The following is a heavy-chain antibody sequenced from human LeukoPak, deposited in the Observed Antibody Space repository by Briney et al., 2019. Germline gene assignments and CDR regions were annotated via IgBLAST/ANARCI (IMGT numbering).Heavy chain of an antibody. V-gene: IGHV3-7*01. CDR1: GFTFSNSW. CDR2: IKEDGGQK. Sequence: GGSLRLSCAASGFTFSNSWMSWVRQAPGKGLEWVANIKEDGGQKYYVDSVKGRFTISRDNAKNSLYLQMNSLRAEDTAIYYCARDLLAGRPGYWGQGTLVTVSS. CDR3: ARDLLAGRPGY. D-gene: IGHD6-6*01. J-gene: IGHJ4*02.